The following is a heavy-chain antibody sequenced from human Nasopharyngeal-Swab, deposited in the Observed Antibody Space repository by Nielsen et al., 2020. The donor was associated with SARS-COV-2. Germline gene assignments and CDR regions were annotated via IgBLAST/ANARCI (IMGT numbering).Heavy chain of an antibody. CDR1: GYTFTSYY. CDR3: ASGGVDTAMAYYGMDV. J-gene: IGHJ6*02. D-gene: IGHD5-18*01. V-gene: IGHV1-46*01. CDR2: INPSGGST. Sequence: ASVKVSCKASGYTFTSYYMHWVRQAPGQGLDWMGIINPSGGSTSYAQKFQGRVTMTRDTSTSTVYMGLSSLTSEDTAVYYCASGGVDTAMAYYGMDVWGQGTTVTVSS.